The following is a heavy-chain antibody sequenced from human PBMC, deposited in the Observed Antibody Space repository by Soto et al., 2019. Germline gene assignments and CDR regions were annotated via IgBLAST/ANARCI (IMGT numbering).Heavy chain of an antibody. J-gene: IGHJ4*02. CDR1: VDSISGGDYY. D-gene: IGHD3-3*02. CDR2: IHYSGST. Sequence: KPSETLSLTCTVSVDSISGGDYYCNWIRQPPWKGLEWIGHIHYSGSTYYNPSLKSRVTISVDRSKNQLSLKLTSVTAEDTAVFYCARESRINIFRVLSPPFDYWGQGTLVTVSS. V-gene: IGHV4-30-4*01. CDR3: ARESRINIFRVLSPPFDY.